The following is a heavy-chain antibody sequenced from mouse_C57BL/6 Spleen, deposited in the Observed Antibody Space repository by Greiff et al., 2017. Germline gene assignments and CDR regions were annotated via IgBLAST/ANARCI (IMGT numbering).Heavy chain of an antibody. CDR3: ARVRCYVYAMDY. J-gene: IGHJ4*01. CDR1: GFTFSDYY. V-gene: IGHV5-16*01. D-gene: IGHD1-1*01. Sequence: EVKLVESEGGLVQPGSSMKLSCTASGFTFSDYYMAWVRQVPEKGLEWVANINYDGSSTYYLDSLKSRFIISGDNAKNILYLQLSSLKSEDTATYCCARVRCYVYAMDYWGQGTSVTVSS. CDR2: INYDGSST.